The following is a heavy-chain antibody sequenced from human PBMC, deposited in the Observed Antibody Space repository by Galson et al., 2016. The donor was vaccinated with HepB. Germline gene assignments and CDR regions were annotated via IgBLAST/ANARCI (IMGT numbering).Heavy chain of an antibody. J-gene: IGHJ4*02. V-gene: IGHV1-46*01. CDR2: INPSGGGT. D-gene: IGHD3-16*02. Sequence: SVKVSCKASGYTFTSYYMNWVRQAPGQGLEWMGLINPSGGGTNYAQNFRGRVTMTRDTSTNTVYMELSSLRSDDTAVYYCARALPFRLGELSSRGLDYWGQGTLVTAS. CDR3: ARALPFRLGELSSRGLDY. CDR1: GYTFTSYY.